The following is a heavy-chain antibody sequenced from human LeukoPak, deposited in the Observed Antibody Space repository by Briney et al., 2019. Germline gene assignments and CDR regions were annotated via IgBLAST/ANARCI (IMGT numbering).Heavy chain of an antibody. CDR1: GYTFTSYG. CDR3: AAHVGGFGELLNRVDY. V-gene: IGHV1-18*01. Sequence: ASVKVSCKASGYTFTSYGISWVRQAPGQGLEWMGWISACNGNTNYAQKLQDRVTMTTDTSTSTAYMELRSLRSDDTAVYYCAAHVGGFGELLNRVDYWGQGTLVTVSS. D-gene: IGHD3-10*01. J-gene: IGHJ4*02. CDR2: ISACNGNT.